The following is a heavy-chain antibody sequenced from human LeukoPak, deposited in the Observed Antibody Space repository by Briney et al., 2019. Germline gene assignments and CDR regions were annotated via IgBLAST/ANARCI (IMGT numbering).Heavy chain of an antibody. CDR2: ISAYNGNT. D-gene: IGHD6-13*01. J-gene: IGHJ4*02. CDR3: ARDRRIAAAGTGNY. Sequence: GASVKVSCKASGYTFTSYGISWVRQAPGQGLEWMGWISAYNGNTNYAQKLQGRVTMTTDTSTSTAYMELGSLRSDDKAVYYCARDRRIAAAGTGNYWGQGTLVTVSS. V-gene: IGHV1-18*01. CDR1: GYTFTSYG.